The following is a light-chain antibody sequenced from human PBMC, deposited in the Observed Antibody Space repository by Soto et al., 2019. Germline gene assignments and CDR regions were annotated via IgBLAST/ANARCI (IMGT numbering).Light chain of an antibody. Sequence: QSALTQPASVSGSPGQSITISCTGTSSDVGGYHYVSWYQHHPGNAPKLMIYEVSNRPSGVSNRFSGSKSGNTASLTISGLQAEDEADYFCSSYGSTSSRYVFGTGTKVTVL. CDR2: EVS. CDR3: SSYGSTSSRYV. V-gene: IGLV2-14*01. J-gene: IGLJ1*01. CDR1: SSDVGGYHY.